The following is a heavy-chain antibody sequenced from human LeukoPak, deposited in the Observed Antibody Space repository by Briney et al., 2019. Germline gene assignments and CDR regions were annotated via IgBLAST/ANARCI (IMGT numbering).Heavy chain of an antibody. J-gene: IGHJ3*02. V-gene: IGHV1-69*05. Sequence: PRASVKVSCKASGYTFTSYDINWVRQATGQGLEWMGRIIPIFGTANYAQKFQGRVTITTDESTSTAYMELSSLRSEDTAVYYCARGGYPTDDAFDIWGQGTMVTVSS. CDR3: ARGGYPTDDAFDI. CDR1: GYTFTSYD. CDR2: IIPIFGTA. D-gene: IGHD3-22*01.